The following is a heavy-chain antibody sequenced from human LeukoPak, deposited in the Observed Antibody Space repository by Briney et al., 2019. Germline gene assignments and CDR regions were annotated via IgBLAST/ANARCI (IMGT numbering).Heavy chain of an antibody. CDR2: ISGSGGST. CDR1: GFTFSSYA. CDR3: EKDTPAMIVVVTPPYYFDY. Sequence: GGSLRLSCAASGFTFSSYAMSWVRQAPGKGLEWVSAISGSGGSTYYADSVKGRFTISRDNSKNTLYLQMNSLRAEDTAVYYCEKDTPAMIVVVTPPYYFDYWGQGTLVTVSS. J-gene: IGHJ4*02. V-gene: IGHV3-23*01. D-gene: IGHD3-22*01.